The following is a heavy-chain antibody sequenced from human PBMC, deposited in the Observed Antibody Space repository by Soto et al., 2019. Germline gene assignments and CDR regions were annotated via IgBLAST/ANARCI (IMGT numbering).Heavy chain of an antibody. CDR1: GGTFSNHA. Sequence: SVKVSCKASGGTFSNHAINWVRQAPGQGLEWIGEIIPMFDTTYYAQNFQGRVTITADESTSTAYMDLSSLRSEDTAVYYCAREGGKNYDSSGYIRGNYYYYGMDVWGQGTTVTVSS. V-gene: IGHV1-69*13. CDR3: AREGGKNYDSSGYIRGNYYYYGMDV. CDR2: IIPMFDTT. D-gene: IGHD3-22*01. J-gene: IGHJ6*02.